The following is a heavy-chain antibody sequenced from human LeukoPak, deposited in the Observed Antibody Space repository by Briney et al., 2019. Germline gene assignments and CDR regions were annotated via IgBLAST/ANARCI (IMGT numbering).Heavy chain of an antibody. CDR2: FNPADSDT. Sequence: GESLKISCKGSGYCFSTYWIAWVRQMPGKGLEWMGIFNPADSDTRYSPSFQGQVTISADKSISTAYLQWSSLQASDTAMYYCARRERNTGYCDYWGQGTLVTVSS. CDR3: ARRERNTGYCDY. D-gene: IGHD3-9*01. J-gene: IGHJ4*02. V-gene: IGHV5-51*01. CDR1: GYCFSTYW.